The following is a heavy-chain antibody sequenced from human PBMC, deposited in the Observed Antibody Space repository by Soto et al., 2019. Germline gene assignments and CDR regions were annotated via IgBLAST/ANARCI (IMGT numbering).Heavy chain of an antibody. D-gene: IGHD3-9*01. J-gene: IGHJ5*02. CDR1: GYSFTSYW. V-gene: IGHV5-51*01. CDR2: IYPGDSDT. Sequence: PGESLKISCKGSGYSFTSYWIGWVRQMPGKCLEWMGIIYPGDSDTRYSPPFQGQVTISADKSISTAYLQWSSLKASDTAMYYCARGTTYDILTGWNWFDPWGQGTLVTVSS. CDR3: ARGTTYDILTGWNWFDP.